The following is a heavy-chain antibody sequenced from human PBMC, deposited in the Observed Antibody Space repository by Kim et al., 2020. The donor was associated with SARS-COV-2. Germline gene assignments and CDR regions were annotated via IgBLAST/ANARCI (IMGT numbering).Heavy chain of an antibody. CDR3: ARGIAIYYDSSGYYY. J-gene: IGHJ4*02. Sequence: SVKVSCKASGGTFSSYAISWVRQAPGQGLEWMGGIIPIFGTANYAQKFQGRVTITADESTSTAYMELSSLRSEDTAVYYCARGIAIYYDSSGYYYWGQGTLVTVSS. D-gene: IGHD3-22*01. CDR2: IIPIFGTA. V-gene: IGHV1-69*13. CDR1: GGTFSSYA.